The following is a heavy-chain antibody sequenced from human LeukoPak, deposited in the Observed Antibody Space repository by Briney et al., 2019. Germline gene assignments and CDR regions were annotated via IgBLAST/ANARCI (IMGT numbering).Heavy chain of an antibody. J-gene: IGHJ2*01. CDR1: GFTFRSYD. V-gene: IGHV3-30*04. CDR2: ISYDGSNK. Sequence: PGGTLRLSCAASGFTFRSYDMHWVRQAPGKGLQWVAVISYDGSNKYHTDSVKGRSTISRDNSKNTLYLQMNSLRAEDTAVYYCAKDSEIAAPGSYWYFDLWGRGTLVTVSS. D-gene: IGHD6-13*01. CDR3: AKDSEIAAPGSYWYFDL.